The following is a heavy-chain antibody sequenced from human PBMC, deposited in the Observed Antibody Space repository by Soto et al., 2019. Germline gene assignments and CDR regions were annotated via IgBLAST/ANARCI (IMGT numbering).Heavy chain of an antibody. CDR1: GFTFSSYG. CDR2: IWYDGSNK. V-gene: IGHV3-33*01. J-gene: IGHJ6*02. D-gene: IGHD6-13*01. Sequence: GGSLRLSCAASGFTFSSYGMHWVRQAPGKGLEWVAVIWYDGSNKYYADSVKGRFTISRDNSKNTLYLQMNSLRAEDTAVYYCARNLYSSSFYYYYGMDVWGQGTTVTVSS. CDR3: ARNLYSSSFYYYYGMDV.